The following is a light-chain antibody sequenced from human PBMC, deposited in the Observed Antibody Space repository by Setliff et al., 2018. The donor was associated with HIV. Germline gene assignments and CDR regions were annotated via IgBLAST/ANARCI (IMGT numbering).Light chain of an antibody. J-gene: IGLJ3*02. CDR3: FLSYSGGRRV. Sequence: QAVVTQEPSLTVSPGGTVTLTCGSSTGAVTSGHYPYWFQQKPGQAPRTLIYDTSYKHSWTPARFSGSLLGGKAALTLSGAQPEDEDAYYCFLSYSGGRRVFGGGTKVTVL. V-gene: IGLV7-46*01. CDR1: TGAVTSGHY. CDR2: DTS.